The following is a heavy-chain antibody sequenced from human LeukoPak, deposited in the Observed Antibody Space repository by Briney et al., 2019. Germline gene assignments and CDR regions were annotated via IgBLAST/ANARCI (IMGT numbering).Heavy chain of an antibody. Sequence: SETLSLTCTVSGGSISSNIHFWDWIRQPPGKGLEWVASIYYSGSTYYNPSLKSRVTISVDTSKNQFSLKLTSVTAADTAVYYCARADGDFGSDYWGQGTLVTVSS. J-gene: IGHJ4*02. V-gene: IGHV4-39*01. CDR3: ARADGDFGSDY. CDR2: IYYSGST. D-gene: IGHD4-17*01. CDR1: GGSISSNIHF.